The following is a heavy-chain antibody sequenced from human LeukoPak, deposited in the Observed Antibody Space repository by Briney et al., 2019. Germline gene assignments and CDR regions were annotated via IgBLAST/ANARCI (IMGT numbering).Heavy chain of an antibody. Sequence: PSETLSLTCTVSGGSISSYYWSWIRQPPGKGLEWIGYIYYSGSTNYNPSLKSRVTISVDTSKNQFSLKLSSVTAADTAVYYCAARPPRYSNGHYYGMDVWGQGTTVTVSS. CDR2: IYYSGST. J-gene: IGHJ6*02. CDR1: GGSISSYY. CDR3: AARPPRYSNGHYYGMDV. D-gene: IGHD3-9*01. V-gene: IGHV4-59*08.